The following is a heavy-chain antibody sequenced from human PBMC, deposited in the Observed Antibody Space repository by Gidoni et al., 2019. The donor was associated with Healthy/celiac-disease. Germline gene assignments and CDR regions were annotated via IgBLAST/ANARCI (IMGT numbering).Heavy chain of an antibody. CDR1: GGTFSSYA. Sequence: QVQLVQSGAEVRKPGSSVKVSCKASGGTFSSYAIRWVRQAPGQGLEWMGGSTPIFGTANYAQKVQGRVTITADESTSTAYMELSSLRYEDTAVYYCARGGPYSGSFHFDYWGQGTLVTVSS. D-gene: IGHD1-26*01. J-gene: IGHJ4*02. CDR2: STPIFGTA. V-gene: IGHV1-69*01. CDR3: ARGGPYSGSFHFDY.